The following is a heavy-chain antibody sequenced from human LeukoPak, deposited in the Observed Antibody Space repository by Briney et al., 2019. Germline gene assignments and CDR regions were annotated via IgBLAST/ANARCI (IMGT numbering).Heavy chain of an antibody. Sequence: KSSQTLSLTCTVSGGSISSGDYYWSWIRQPPGKGLEWIGYIYYSGSTYYNPSLKSRVTISVDTSKNQFSLKLSSVTAADTAVYYCARHGTYQLLLSGAFDIWGQGTMVTVSS. J-gene: IGHJ3*02. CDR2: IYYSGST. CDR3: ARHGTYQLLLSGAFDI. CDR1: GGSISSGDYY. V-gene: IGHV4-30-4*08. D-gene: IGHD2-2*01.